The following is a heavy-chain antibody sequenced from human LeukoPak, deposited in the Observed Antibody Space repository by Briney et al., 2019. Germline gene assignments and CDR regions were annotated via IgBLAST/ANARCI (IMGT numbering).Heavy chain of an antibody. CDR1: GFTFSSSW. CDR3: ARDPGYESWSPFWGGMDV. CDR2: ITRDGSST. J-gene: IGHJ6*04. D-gene: IGHD3-16*01. V-gene: IGHV3-74*01. Sequence: PGGSLRLSCAASGFTFSSSWMHWVRQAPGKGLVWVSRITRDGSSTTYADSVKGRFTTSRDNAKNTLYLQMDSLRADDTAVYYCARDPGYESWSPFWGGMDVWGNGTTVIVSS.